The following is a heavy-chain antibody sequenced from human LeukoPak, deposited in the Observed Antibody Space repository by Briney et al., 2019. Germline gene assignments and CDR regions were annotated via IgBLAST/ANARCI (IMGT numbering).Heavy chain of an antibody. Sequence: PGGSLRLSCAASGFTFGDYGMSWVRQAPGKGLEWVSGINWNGGSTGYADSVKGRFTISRDNAKNSLYLQMNSLRAEDTALYYCARQDGPDPTGNFDYWGQGTLVTVSS. J-gene: IGHJ4*02. CDR3: ARQDGPDPTGNFDY. CDR2: INWNGGST. D-gene: IGHD1-14*01. CDR1: GFTFGDYG. V-gene: IGHV3-20*04.